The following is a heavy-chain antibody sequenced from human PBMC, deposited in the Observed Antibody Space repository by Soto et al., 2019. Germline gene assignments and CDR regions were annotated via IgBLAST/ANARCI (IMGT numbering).Heavy chain of an antibody. V-gene: IGHV1-18*01. J-gene: IGHJ4*02. Sequence: QVQLVQSGAEVRKPGASVKVSCEASGYTFTTYDISWVRQAPGQGLEWLGWISAYSGDKKYAQKFQGRVTMTTDTSTITDYMELRSLRSDATAIYYCTRTPRGAGTFDYWGQGTLVTVSS. D-gene: IGHD2-15*01. CDR1: GYTFTTYD. CDR3: TRTPRGAGTFDY. CDR2: ISAYSGDK.